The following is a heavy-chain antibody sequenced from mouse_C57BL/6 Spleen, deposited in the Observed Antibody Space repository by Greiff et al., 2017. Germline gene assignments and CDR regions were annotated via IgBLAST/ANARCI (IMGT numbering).Heavy chain of an antibody. CDR2: IDPNSGGT. V-gene: IGHV1-72*01. CDR1: GYTFTSYW. D-gene: IGHD1-1*01. J-gene: IGHJ2*01. Sequence: QVQLKQPGAELVKPGASVTLSCKASGYTFTSYWMHWVKQRPGRGLEWIGRIDPNSGGTKYNEKFKSKATLTVDKPSSTAYMQLSSLTSEDSAVYYCARKATVVAGDFDYWGQGTTLTVSS. CDR3: ARKATVVAGDFDY.